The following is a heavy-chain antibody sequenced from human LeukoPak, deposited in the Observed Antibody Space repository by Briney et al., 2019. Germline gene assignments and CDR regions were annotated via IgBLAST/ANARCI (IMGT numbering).Heavy chain of an antibody. CDR3: ARDSGTTGEVKFDP. V-gene: IGHV4-38-2*02. J-gene: IGHJ5*02. Sequence: SETLSLTCTVSGYSISSGYYWGWIRQPPGKGLERIGSIYHSGSTDYNPSLKSRVTMSVDTSKNQFSLKLSSVTAADTAVYYCARDSGTTGEVKFDPWGQGTLVTVSS. CDR2: IYHSGST. D-gene: IGHD3-10*01. CDR1: GYSISSGYY.